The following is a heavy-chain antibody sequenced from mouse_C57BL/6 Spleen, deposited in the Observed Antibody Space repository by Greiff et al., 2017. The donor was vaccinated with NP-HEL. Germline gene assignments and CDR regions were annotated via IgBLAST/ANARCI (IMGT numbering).Heavy chain of an antibody. CDR2: ISDGGSYT. V-gene: IGHV5-4*01. Sequence: DVKLQESGGGLVKPGGSLKLSCAASGFTFSSYAMSWVRQTPEKRLEWVATISDGGSYTYYPDNVKGRFTISRDNAKNNLYLQMSHLKSEDTAMYYCARDYYGSSYFDYWGQGTTLTVSS. D-gene: IGHD1-1*01. J-gene: IGHJ2*01. CDR1: GFTFSSYA. CDR3: ARDYYGSSYFDY.